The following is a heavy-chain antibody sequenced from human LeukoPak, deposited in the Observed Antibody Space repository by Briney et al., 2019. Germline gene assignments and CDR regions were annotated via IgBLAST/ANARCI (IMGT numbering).Heavy chain of an antibody. CDR1: GGSMSTHY. Sequence: SETLSLTCTVSGGSMSTHYWSWIRQPPGKGLEWIGYIYYSGSTNYNPSLKSRVTMSVDTSKNQFSLKLSSVTAADTAVYYCARETNPYYDILTGSNFDYWGQGTLVTVSS. V-gene: IGHV4-59*11. CDR3: ARETNPYYDILTGSNFDY. CDR2: IYYSGST. J-gene: IGHJ4*02. D-gene: IGHD3-9*01.